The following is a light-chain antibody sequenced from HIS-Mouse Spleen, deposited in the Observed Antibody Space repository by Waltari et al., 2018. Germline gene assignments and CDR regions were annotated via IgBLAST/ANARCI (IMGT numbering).Light chain of an antibody. Sequence: QSVLTQPPSASRTPGQRVTISCSGSSPNIGSNYGYWYQQLPGTAPKLLIYRNNQRPSGVPDRFSGSKSGTSASLAISGLRSEDEADYYCAAWDDSLSGPVFGGGTKLTVL. V-gene: IGLV1-47*01. J-gene: IGLJ3*02. CDR3: AAWDDSLSGPV. CDR1: SPNIGSNY. CDR2: RNN.